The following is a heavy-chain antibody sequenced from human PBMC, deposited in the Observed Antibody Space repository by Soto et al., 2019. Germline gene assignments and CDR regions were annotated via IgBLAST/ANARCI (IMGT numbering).Heavy chain of an antibody. D-gene: IGHD4-17*01. Sequence: SVKVSCKASGGTFSSYTISWVRQAPGQGLEWMGRIIPILGIANYAQKFQGRVTITADKSTSTAYMELSSLRSKDTAVYYCARDEGYGDYVAFDIWGQGTMVTVSS. J-gene: IGHJ3*02. V-gene: IGHV1-69*04. CDR3: ARDEGYGDYVAFDI. CDR2: IIPILGIA. CDR1: GGTFSSYT.